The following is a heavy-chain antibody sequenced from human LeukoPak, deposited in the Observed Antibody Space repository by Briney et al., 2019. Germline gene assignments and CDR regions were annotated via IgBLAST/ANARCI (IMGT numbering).Heavy chain of an antibody. Sequence: GGSLRLSCAASGFNFRTYNMNWVRQAPGRGLEWVSYITSSSSTIYYADSVKGRFTISRDNAKNSLYLQMNSLRDEDTAVYYCASLYSCGYNYWGQGTLVTVSS. J-gene: IGHJ4*02. D-gene: IGHD5-18*01. CDR2: ITSSSSTI. V-gene: IGHV3-48*02. CDR3: ASLYSCGYNY. CDR1: GFNFRTYN.